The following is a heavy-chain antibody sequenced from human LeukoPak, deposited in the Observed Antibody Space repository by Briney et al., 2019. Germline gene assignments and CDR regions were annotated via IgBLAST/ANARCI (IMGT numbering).Heavy chain of an antibody. CDR1: GFTFSSYA. D-gene: IGHD4-17*01. J-gene: IGHJ4*02. CDR3: ARGPLYGDYDPNFDY. V-gene: IGHV3-20*04. CDR2: INWNGGST. Sequence: PGGSLRLSCAASGFTFSSYAMSWVRQAPGKGLEWVSGINWNGGSTGYADSVKGRFTISRDNAKNSLYLQMNSLRAEDTALYYCARGPLYGDYDPNFDYWGQGTLVTVSS.